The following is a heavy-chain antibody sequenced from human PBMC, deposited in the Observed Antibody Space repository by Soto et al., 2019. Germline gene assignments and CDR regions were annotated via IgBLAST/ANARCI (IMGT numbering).Heavy chain of an antibody. Sequence: SETLSLTCAVYGGSFSGYYWSWIRQAPGKGQEWIGEINRSGSTNYNPSLKSRVTISIDTTKNQFSLKLTSVTAADTAVYYCARDRMPLRFGEQKANYYYYYYMDVWGKGTRVTVSS. CDR3: ARDRMPLRFGEQKANYYYYYYMDV. V-gene: IGHV4-34*01. CDR1: GGSFSGYY. D-gene: IGHD3-10*01. CDR2: INRSGST. J-gene: IGHJ6*03.